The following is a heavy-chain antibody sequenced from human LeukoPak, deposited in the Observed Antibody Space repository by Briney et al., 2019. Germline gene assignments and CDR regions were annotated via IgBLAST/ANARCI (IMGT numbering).Heavy chain of an antibody. CDR1: GFSISNYY. CDR2: IYATGNT. Sequence: PGGSLRLSCAASGFSISNYYMFWARQAPGKGLEWVSVIYATGNTYYANSVKGRFTISRDNSENTLHLQMNSLRVGDTAVYYCARHSDSPNYPDTDSFDLWGQGTTVTVSS. J-gene: IGHJ3*01. V-gene: IGHV3-53*01. CDR3: ARHSDSPNYPDTDSFDL. D-gene: IGHD3-22*01.